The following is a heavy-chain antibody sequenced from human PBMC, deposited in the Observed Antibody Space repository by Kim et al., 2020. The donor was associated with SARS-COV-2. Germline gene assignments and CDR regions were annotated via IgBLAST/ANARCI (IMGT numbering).Heavy chain of an antibody. J-gene: IGHJ4*02. Sequence: PVKGRFTISRDDSKNTLYLQMNSLKTEDTAVYYCTTEGAYCGGDCYYDYWGQGTLVTVSS. V-gene: IGHV3-15*01. D-gene: IGHD2-21*02. CDR3: TTEGAYCGGDCYYDY.